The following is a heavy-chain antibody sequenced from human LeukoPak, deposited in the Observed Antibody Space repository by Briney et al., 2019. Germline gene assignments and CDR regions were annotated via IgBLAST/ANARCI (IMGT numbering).Heavy chain of an antibody. CDR3: ARVYRPFSYALDALDI. D-gene: IGHD2-2*01. CDR1: GFTFSSYA. V-gene: IGHV3-23*01. CDR2: ISGSGETT. J-gene: IGHJ3*02. Sequence: GGSLRLSCAASGFTFSSYAMNWVRQAPGRGLEWVSAISGSGETTFYADSVRGRFTISRDNSKNTLFLQLNSLRPEDTAVYFCARVYRPFSYALDALDIWGQGTMVTVSS.